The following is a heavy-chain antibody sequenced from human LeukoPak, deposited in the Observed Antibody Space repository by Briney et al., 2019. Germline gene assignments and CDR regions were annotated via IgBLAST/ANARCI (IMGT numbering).Heavy chain of an antibody. CDR1: GGSISSYY. J-gene: IGHJ4*02. D-gene: IGHD6-13*01. Sequence: SETLSLTCAVSGGSISSYYWSWIRQPPGKGLEWIGYIYYSGSTNYNPSLKSRVTISVDTSKNQFSLKLSSVTAADTAVYYCARHQQLVYFDYWGQGTLVTVSS. CDR2: IYYSGST. CDR3: ARHQQLVYFDY. V-gene: IGHV4-59*08.